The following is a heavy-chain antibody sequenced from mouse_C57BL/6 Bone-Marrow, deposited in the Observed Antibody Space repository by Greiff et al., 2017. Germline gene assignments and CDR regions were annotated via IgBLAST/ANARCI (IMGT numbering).Heavy chain of an antibody. J-gene: IGHJ4*01. V-gene: IGHV1-53*01. CDR2: INPSYGGT. D-gene: IGHD1-1*01. CDR1: GYTFTSYW. Sequence: QVQLKESGTELVKPGASVKLSCKASGYTFTSYWMHWVKQRPGQGLEWIGNINPSYGGTNYNEKFKSKATLTVDKSSSTAYMQLSSLTSEDSAVYYCAVYYYGSSYYAMDYWGQGTSVTVSS. CDR3: AVYYYGSSYYAMDY.